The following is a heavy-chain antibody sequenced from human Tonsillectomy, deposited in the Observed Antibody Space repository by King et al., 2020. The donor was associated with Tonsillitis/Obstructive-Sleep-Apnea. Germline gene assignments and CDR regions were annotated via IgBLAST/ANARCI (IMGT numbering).Heavy chain of an antibody. CDR3: ARVGYCTGTSCYSSTFDI. Sequence: VQLVESGGGLVQPGGSLRLSCAASGFTFSSYWMSWVRQAPGKGLEWMANIKQDGSEKYYVDSVKGRFTISRDNAKNSLYLQMNSLRAEYTAVYYCARVGYCTGTSCYSSTFDIWGQGTMVTVSS. CDR1: GFTFSSYW. CDR2: IKQDGSEK. V-gene: IGHV3-7*01. J-gene: IGHJ3*02. D-gene: IGHD2-2*03.